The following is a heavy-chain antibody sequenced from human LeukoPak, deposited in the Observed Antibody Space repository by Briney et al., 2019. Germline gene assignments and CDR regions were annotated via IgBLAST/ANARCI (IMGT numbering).Heavy chain of an antibody. Sequence: ASVKVSCKASGYTFTSYYMHWVRQAPGQGLEWMGIINPSGGSTSYAQKFQGRVTMTRDTSTSTVYMELSSLRSEDTAVYYCARQTDYYDSSGYRLPFDYWGQGTLVTVSS. CDR2: INPSGGST. CDR3: ARQTDYYDSSGYRLPFDY. J-gene: IGHJ4*02. D-gene: IGHD3-22*01. CDR1: GYTFTSYY. V-gene: IGHV1-46*01.